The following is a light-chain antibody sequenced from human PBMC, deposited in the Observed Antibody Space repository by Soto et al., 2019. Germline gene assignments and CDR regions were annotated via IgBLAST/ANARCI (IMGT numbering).Light chain of an antibody. V-gene: IGKV3-15*01. CDR2: GAS. CDR1: ESVSTN. CDR3: QQYYNWPRT. Sequence: EIGMKQSAATLSLATGERVTLSCRASESVSTNLAWYQQKAGQAPRLLIYGASTRATGIPARFSGSGSGTEFTLTISGLQSEDFAVYYCQQYYNWPRTFGQGAKVDIK. J-gene: IGKJ1*01.